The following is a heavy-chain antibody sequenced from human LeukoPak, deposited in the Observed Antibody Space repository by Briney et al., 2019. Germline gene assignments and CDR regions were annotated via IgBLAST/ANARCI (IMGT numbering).Heavy chain of an antibody. CDR1: GFTFSSYA. CDR2: ISGSGGST. D-gene: IGHD7-27*01. V-gene: IGHV3-23*01. CDR3: AKAGTGGTLVDY. Sequence: PGGSLRLSCATSGFTFSSYAMSWVRQAPGKGLEWVSAISGSGGSTYYADSVKGRFTISRDNSKNTLYLQMNSLRAEDTAVYYCAKAGTGGTLVDYWGQGTLVTVSS. J-gene: IGHJ4*02.